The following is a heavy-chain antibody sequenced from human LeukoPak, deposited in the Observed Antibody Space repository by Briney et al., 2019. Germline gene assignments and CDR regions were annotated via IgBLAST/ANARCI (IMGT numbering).Heavy chain of an antibody. J-gene: IGHJ4*02. Sequence: SETLSLTCTVSGGSISSYYWSWIRQPAGKGLEWIGRIYTSGSTNYNPSLKSRVTISVDTSKNQFSLKLSSVTAADTAVYYCARDYYYYDSSGYSAWGQGTLVTVSS. CDR1: GGSISSYY. CDR3: ARDYYYYDSSGYSA. V-gene: IGHV4-4*07. CDR2: IYTSGST. D-gene: IGHD3-22*01.